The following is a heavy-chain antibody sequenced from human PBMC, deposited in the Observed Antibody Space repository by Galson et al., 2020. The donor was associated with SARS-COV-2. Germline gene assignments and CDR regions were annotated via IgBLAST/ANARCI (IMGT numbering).Heavy chain of an antibody. V-gene: IGHV3-48*03. CDR3: ARRGRLSITMIVVVMSGMDV. CDR1: GFTFSSYE. D-gene: IGHD3-22*01. Sequence: GESLKISCAASGFTFSSYEMNWVRQAPGKGLEWVSYISSSGSTIYYADSVKGRFTISRDNAKNSLYLQMNSLRAEDTAVYYCARRGRLSITMIVVVMSGMDVWGKGTTVTVSS. CDR2: ISSSGSTI. J-gene: IGHJ6*04.